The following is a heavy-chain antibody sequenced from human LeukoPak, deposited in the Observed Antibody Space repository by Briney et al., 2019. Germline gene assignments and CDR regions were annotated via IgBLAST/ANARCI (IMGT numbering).Heavy chain of an antibody. CDR2: INHSGST. CDR3: ARRVERYCSSTSCYSSEWYYMDV. Sequence: SETLSLTCAVYGGSFSGYYWSWIRQPPGKGLEWIGEINHSGSTNYNPSLKSRVTISVDTSKNQFSLKLSSVTAADTAVYYCARRVERYCSSTSCYSSEWYYMDVWGKGTTVTVSS. J-gene: IGHJ6*03. CDR1: GGSFSGYY. D-gene: IGHD2-2*01. V-gene: IGHV4-34*01.